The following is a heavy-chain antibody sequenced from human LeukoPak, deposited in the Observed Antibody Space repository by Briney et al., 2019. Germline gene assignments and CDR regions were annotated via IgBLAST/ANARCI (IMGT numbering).Heavy chain of an antibody. Sequence: SETLSLTCTVSGGSVNSGNYYWSWIRQPPGKGLEWIGFIYYSGSTNYNPSLKSRVAISVDTSKNQFSLKLSSVTAADTAVYYCARDPSGYFNYWGQGTLATVSS. J-gene: IGHJ4*02. V-gene: IGHV4-61*01. D-gene: IGHD3-22*01. CDR2: IYYSGST. CDR3: ARDPSGYFNY. CDR1: GGSVNSGNYY.